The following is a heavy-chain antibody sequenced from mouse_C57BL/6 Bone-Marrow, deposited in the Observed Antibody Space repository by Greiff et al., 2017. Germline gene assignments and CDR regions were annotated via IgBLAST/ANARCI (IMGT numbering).Heavy chain of an antibody. CDR3: TRSLIYYGTNY. D-gene: IGHD1-1*01. CDR2: IDPEAGET. J-gene: IGHJ2*01. Sequence: VQLQQSGAELVKPGASVKLSCTASGFNIKDYYIHWVKQRTEQGLEWIGRIDPEAGETKYAPKFQDKATITADTSSNTAYLQLRSLTSEDTAVYYCTRSLIYYGTNYWGQGTTLTVSS. V-gene: IGHV14-2*01. CDR1: GFNIKDYY.